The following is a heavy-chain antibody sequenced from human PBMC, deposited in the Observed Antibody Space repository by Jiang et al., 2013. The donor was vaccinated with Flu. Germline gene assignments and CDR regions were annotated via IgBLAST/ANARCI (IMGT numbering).Heavy chain of an antibody. Sequence: LEWVSSMTGRGDSIQYADSVKGRFTISRDTSKNTLYLEMNSLRPEDTATYHCAKWAYSYGAGGMDVWGQGTTVTVSS. J-gene: IGHJ6*02. CDR2: MTGRGDSI. CDR3: AKWAYSYGAGGMDV. D-gene: IGHD4-17*01. V-gene: IGHV3-23*01.